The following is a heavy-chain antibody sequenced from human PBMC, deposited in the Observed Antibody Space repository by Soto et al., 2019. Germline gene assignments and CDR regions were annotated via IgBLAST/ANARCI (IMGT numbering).Heavy chain of an antibody. CDR3: ARDSTLDIAARISDY. CDR1: GGSISSGGYY. D-gene: IGHD6-6*01. V-gene: IGHV4-31*03. J-gene: IGHJ4*02. Sequence: PSETLSLTCTVSGGSISSGGYYWSWIRQHPGKGLEWIGYIYYSGSTYYNPSLKSRVTISVDTSKNQFSLKLSSVTAADTAVYYCARDSTLDIAARISDYWGQGTLVTVSS. CDR2: IYYSGST.